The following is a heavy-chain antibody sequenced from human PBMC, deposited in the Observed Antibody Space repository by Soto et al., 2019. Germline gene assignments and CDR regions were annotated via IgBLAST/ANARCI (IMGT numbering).Heavy chain of an antibody. CDR3: ARDRIQLWLPGPADAFNI. J-gene: IGHJ3*02. D-gene: IGHD5-18*01. CDR2: IWYDGSNK. Sequence: QVQLVESGGGVVQPGRSLRLSCAASGFTFSSYGMHWVRQAPGKGLEWVAVIWYDGSNKYYADSVKGRFTISRDNSKNTLYLQMNSLRAEDTAVYYCARDRIQLWLPGPADAFNIWGQGTMVTVSS. V-gene: IGHV3-33*01. CDR1: GFTFSSYG.